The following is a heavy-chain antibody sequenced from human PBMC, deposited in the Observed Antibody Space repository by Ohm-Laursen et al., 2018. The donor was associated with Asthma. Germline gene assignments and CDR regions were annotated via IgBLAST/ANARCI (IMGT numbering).Heavy chain of an antibody. D-gene: IGHD4-23*01. V-gene: IGHV1-8*01. J-gene: IGHJ5*02. CDR1: GYTFTSYD. CDR3: ARDYGGNSGWFDP. Sequence: ASVKVSCKASGYTFTSYDLNCVRQATGQGLERIGWMNPNSGKTGFAQKFQGRVTMTRDSSISTAYMELSSLRSDDTAVYYCARDYGGNSGWFDPWGQGTLVTVSS. CDR2: MNPNSGKT.